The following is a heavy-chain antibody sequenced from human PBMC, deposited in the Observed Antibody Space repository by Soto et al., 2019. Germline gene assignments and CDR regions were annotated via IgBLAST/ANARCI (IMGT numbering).Heavy chain of an antibody. V-gene: IGHV3-20*02. CDR1: GFTLDNYG. J-gene: IGHJ5*02. Sequence: EVQLVESGGVVFRPGGSLRLPLPASGFTLDNYGMTWAPQAHGKGRDGVPGINWNGGSTGIPDSVKGRFTISRDTAKNSLYLQMNSLRAEDTALYHCAREYCSGGSCPPLYNWFDPCGQGTLVIVSS. CDR3: AREYCSGGSCPPLYNWFDP. D-gene: IGHD2-15*01. CDR2: INWNGGST.